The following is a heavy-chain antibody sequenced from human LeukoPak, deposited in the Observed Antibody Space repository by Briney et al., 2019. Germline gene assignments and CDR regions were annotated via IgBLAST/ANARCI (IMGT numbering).Heavy chain of an antibody. D-gene: IGHD3-10*01. J-gene: IGHJ4*02. CDR1: GFTFSDYY. V-gene: IGHV3-11*05. CDR2: ISSSSSYT. Sequence: GGSLRLSCAAPGFTFSDYYMSWIRQAPGKGLEWVSYISSSSSYTNYADSVKGRFTISRDNAKNSLYLQMNSLRAEDTAVYYCARDGVWFGTQDPDYWGQGTLVTVSS. CDR3: ARDGVWFGTQDPDY.